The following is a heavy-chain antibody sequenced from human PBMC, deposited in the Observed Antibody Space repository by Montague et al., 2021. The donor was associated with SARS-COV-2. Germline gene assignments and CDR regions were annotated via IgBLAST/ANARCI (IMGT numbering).Heavy chain of an antibody. V-gene: IGHV4-38-2*02. Sequence: SETLSLTRTVSGFSISTGYYWGWIRQPPGKGLEWIGSIYHSGSTYYNPSLKSRVTISVDTSKNQFSLKLSSVTAADTAVYYCASPYDSTGHVGYWGQGTLVTVSS. D-gene: IGHD3-22*01. J-gene: IGHJ4*02. CDR1: GFSISTGYY. CDR2: IYHSGST. CDR3: ASPYDSTGHVGY.